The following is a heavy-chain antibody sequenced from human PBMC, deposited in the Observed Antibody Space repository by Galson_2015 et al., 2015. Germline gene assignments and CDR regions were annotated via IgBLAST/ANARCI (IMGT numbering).Heavy chain of an antibody. J-gene: IGHJ6*03. CDR2: ISGYNGNT. Sequence: SVKVSCKASGYTFTSYVISWVRQAPGQGLEWIGWISGYNGNTNYAQNLQGRVTMTTDTSTSTAYMELRSLRSDDTAVYYCARGTPVTSTPPYHYMDVWGKGTTVTVSS. CDR3: ARGTPVTSTPPYHYMDV. CDR1: GYTFTSYV. D-gene: IGHD4-17*01. V-gene: IGHV1-18*01.